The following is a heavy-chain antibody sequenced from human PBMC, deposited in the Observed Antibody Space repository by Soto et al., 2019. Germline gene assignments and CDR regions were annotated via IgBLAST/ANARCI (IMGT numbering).Heavy chain of an antibody. CDR2: ISYDGSNK. CDR1: GFTFSSYG. J-gene: IGHJ3*02. Sequence: VQLVESGGGVVQPGRSLRLSCAASGFTFSSYGMHWVRQAPGKGLEWVAVISYDGSNKYYADSVKGRFTISRDNSKNTLYLQMNSLRAEDTAVYYCAKGYYDSSGYHDAFDIWGQGTMVTVSS. V-gene: IGHV3-30*18. D-gene: IGHD3-22*01. CDR3: AKGYYDSSGYHDAFDI.